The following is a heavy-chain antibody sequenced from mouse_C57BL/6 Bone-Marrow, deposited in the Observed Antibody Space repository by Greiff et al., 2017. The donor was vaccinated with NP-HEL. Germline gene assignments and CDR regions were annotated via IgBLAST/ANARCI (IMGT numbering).Heavy chain of an antibody. D-gene: IGHD2-5*01. V-gene: IGHV1-81*01. CDR1: GYTFTSYG. CDR3: ARRGSNGYAMDY. J-gene: IGHJ4*01. CDR2: IYPRSGNT. Sequence: VQLKESGAELARPGASVKLSCKASGYTFTSYGISWVKQRTGQGLEWIGEIYPRSGNTYYNEKFKGKATLTADKSSSTAYMELRSLTSEDSAVYFCARRGSNGYAMDYWGQGTSVTVSS.